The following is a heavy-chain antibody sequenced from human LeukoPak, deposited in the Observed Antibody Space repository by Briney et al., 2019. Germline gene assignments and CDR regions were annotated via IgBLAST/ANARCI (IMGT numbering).Heavy chain of an antibody. D-gene: IGHD1-26*01. J-gene: IGHJ4*02. Sequence: GGSLRLSCAASGFTFSSYAMHWVRQAPGKGPEWVAVISYDGSNKYYADSVKGRFTISRDNSKNTLYLQMNSLRAEDTAVYYCAKVGGSYFYYFDYWGQGTLVTVSS. V-gene: IGHV3-30-3*01. CDR3: AKVGGSYFYYFDY. CDR2: ISYDGSNK. CDR1: GFTFSSYA.